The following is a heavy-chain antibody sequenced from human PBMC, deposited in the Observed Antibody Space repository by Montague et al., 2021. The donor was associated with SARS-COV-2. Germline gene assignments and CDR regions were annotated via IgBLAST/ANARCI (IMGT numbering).Heavy chain of an antibody. V-gene: IGHV4-34*01. J-gene: IGHJ6*03. CDR2: IHHGGST. D-gene: IGHD3-10*01. CDR3: ARLGDGVVPSPILGVGPYYSYYYMDV. Sequence: SETLSLTCAVHGGSFSTYSWNWIRQPPGKGLEWIGEIHHGGSTNYNPSLKSRVAISADTSKNQFSLKPTSVAAADTAVYCCARLGDGVVPSPILGVGPYYSYYYMDVWGKGTTVTVSS. CDR1: GGSFSTYS.